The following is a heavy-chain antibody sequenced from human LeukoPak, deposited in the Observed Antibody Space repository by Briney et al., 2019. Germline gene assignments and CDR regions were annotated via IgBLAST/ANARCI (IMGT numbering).Heavy chain of an antibody. CDR3: ARDLYYYGSGSYYSGAAVDY. CDR2: ISYDGSNK. D-gene: IGHD3-10*01. CDR1: GFTFSSYW. V-gene: IGHV3-30-3*01. J-gene: IGHJ4*02. Sequence: GGSLRLSCAASGFTFSSYWMTWVRQVPGKGLEWVAVISYDGSNKYYADSVKGRFTISRDNSKNTLYLQMNSLRTEDTAVYYCARDLYYYGSGSYYSGAAVDYWGQGTLVTVSS.